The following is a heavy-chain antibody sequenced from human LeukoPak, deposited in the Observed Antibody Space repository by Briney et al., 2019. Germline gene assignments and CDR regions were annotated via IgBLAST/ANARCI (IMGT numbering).Heavy chain of an antibody. J-gene: IGHJ4*02. CDR3: AKAMVVAATRIAYYFDY. D-gene: IGHD2-15*01. Sequence: GESLKIFCAASGFTFSSYAMNWVRQAPGKGLEWVSAISGSGGSTYYADSVKGRFTISRDNSKNTLYLQMNSLRAEDTAVYYCAKAMVVAATRIAYYFDYWGQGTLVTVSS. CDR2: ISGSGGST. CDR1: GFTFSSYA. V-gene: IGHV3-23*01.